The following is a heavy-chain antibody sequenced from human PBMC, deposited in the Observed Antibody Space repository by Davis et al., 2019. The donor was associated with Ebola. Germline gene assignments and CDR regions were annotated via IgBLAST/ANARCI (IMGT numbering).Heavy chain of an antibody. CDR2: MTGSSSYI. CDR1: GLPFTTYI. V-gene: IGHV3-21*01. Sequence: GGSLRLSCAASGLPFTTYIMNWVRQAPGKGLEWLSSMTGSSSYIYYSDSVKGRFTISRDNAKNSLYLQMNSLRAEDTAMYYCATDGARGAFDIWGRGTMVAVSS. J-gene: IGHJ3*02. D-gene: IGHD3-16*01. CDR3: ATDGARGAFDI.